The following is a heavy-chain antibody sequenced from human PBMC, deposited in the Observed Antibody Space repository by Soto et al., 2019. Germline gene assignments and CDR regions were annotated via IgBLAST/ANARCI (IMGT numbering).Heavy chain of an antibody. J-gene: IGHJ1*01. CDR1: GFTFSSYA. Sequence: GGSLRLSCAASGFTFSSYAMSWVRQAPGKGLEWVSAISGSGGSTYYADSVKGRFTISRDNSKNTLYLQMNSLRAEDTAVYYCAKVETRSSWYLEGYFQHWGQGTLVTV. CDR2: ISGSGGST. D-gene: IGHD6-13*01. V-gene: IGHV3-23*01. CDR3: AKVETRSSWYLEGYFQH.